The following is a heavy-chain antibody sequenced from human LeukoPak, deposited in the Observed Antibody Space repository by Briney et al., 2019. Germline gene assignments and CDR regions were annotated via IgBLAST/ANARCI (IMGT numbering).Heavy chain of an antibody. CDR1: GYTFSSDG. CDR3: ARRQGTTLNFDY. D-gene: IGHD1-1*01. J-gene: IGHJ4*02. CDR2: INAYNGNT. V-gene: IGHV1-18*01. Sequence: ASVKVSCKASGYTFSSDGFSWVRQAPGQELEWMGWINAYNGNTNYAQNLQGRVTMTTDTSTSTAYMELRSLRSDDTAVYYCARRQGTTLNFDYWGQGTLVTVSS.